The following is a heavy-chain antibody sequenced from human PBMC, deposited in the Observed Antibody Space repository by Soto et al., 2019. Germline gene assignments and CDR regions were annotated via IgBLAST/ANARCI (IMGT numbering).Heavy chain of an antibody. D-gene: IGHD3-22*01. J-gene: IGHJ6*02. V-gene: IGHV4-39*01. Sequence: AETLSLTCTVSGGSIIRSSYCWGWIRQPPGKGLEWIGSIYYSGSTYYNPSLKSRVTISVDTSKNQFSLKLSSVTAADTAVYYCARHGRGRGGYRYYGMDVWGQGTTVTVSS. CDR1: GGSIIRSSYC. CDR2: IYYSGST. CDR3: ARHGRGRGGYRYYGMDV.